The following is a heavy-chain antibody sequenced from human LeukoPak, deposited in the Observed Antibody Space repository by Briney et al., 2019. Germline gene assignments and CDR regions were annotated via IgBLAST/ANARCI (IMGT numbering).Heavy chain of an antibody. CDR3: ARYYGDYVRYYYYYMDV. D-gene: IGHD4-17*01. J-gene: IGHJ6*03. Sequence: PGGSLRLSCAASGLTFINFGMTWVRQAPGKGLEWVSAISGSAVITFYADSVKGRFTISRDNSKNTLYLQMNSLRAEDTAVYYCARYYGDYVRYYYYYMDVWGKGTTVTVSS. V-gene: IGHV3-23*01. CDR2: ISGSAVIT. CDR1: GLTFINFG.